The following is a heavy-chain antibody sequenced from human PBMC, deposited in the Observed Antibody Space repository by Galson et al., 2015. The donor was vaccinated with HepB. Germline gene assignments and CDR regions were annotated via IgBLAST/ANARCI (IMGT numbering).Heavy chain of an antibody. V-gene: IGHV4-34*01. CDR1: GGSFSGYF. Sequence: SETLSLTCAVYGGSFSGYFWGWILQPPGKGLEWIGEINQSGSTNYNPSLKSRVTISVDTSKNQFSLELSSVTAADTAVYYCAVQVGDRDDFWGQGTLVTVSS. CDR2: INQSGST. CDR3: AVQVGDRDDF. J-gene: IGHJ4*02. D-gene: IGHD3-16*01.